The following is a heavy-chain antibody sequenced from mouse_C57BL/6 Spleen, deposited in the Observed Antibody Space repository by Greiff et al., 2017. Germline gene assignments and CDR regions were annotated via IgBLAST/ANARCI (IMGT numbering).Heavy chain of an antibody. V-gene: IGHV1-69*01. CDR2: IDPSDSYT. D-gene: IGHD4-1*01. J-gene: IGHJ3*01. Sequence: QVQLQQPGAELVMPGASVKLSCKASGYTFTSYWMHWVKQRPGQGLEWIGEIDPSDSYTNYNQKFKGKSTLTVDKSSSTAYMQLSSLTSEDSAVXYCARSGSNWAWFAYGGQGTLVTVSA. CDR3: ARSGSNWAWFAY. CDR1: GYTFTSYW.